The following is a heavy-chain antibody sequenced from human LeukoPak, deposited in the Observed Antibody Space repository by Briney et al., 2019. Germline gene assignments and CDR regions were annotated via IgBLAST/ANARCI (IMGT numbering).Heavy chain of an antibody. V-gene: IGHV4-61*02. Sequence: PSETLSLTCTVSGGSISSDSHYWSWIRQPAGKGLQWIGRIHTSGSTNYNPSLKSRVTISVDTSKNQFSLKLSSVTAADTAVYYCAGYCSGGSCYSYDYYYYMDVWGKGTTVTVSS. CDR2: IHTSGST. J-gene: IGHJ6*03. CDR1: GGSISSDSHY. D-gene: IGHD2-15*01. CDR3: AGYCSGGSCYSYDYYYYMDV.